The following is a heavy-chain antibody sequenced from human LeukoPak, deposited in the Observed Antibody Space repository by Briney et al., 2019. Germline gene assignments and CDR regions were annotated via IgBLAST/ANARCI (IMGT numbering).Heavy chain of an antibody. Sequence: ASVKVSCKASGYTFTSYGISWVRQAPGQGLEWMGWISAYNGNTNYAQKLQGRVTMTTDTSTSTAYMELRSLRSDDMAVYYCASTSAVGATVYYYYGMDVWGQGTSVTVSS. D-gene: IGHD1-26*01. CDR2: ISAYNGNT. J-gene: IGHJ6*02. CDR1: GYTFTSYG. V-gene: IGHV1-18*03. CDR3: ASTSAVGATVYYYYGMDV.